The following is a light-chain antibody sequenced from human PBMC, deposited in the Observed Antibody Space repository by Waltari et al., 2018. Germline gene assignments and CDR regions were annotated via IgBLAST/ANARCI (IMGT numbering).Light chain of an antibody. Sequence: QSALTQPASVAGSPGQSIAISCTGSSSDVGAYNYVSWYQQYPGKAPKVMICDVINRPQGVSDRCPGSKSGNTASLTISGLQAEDEADYYCSSSTTSGTVVFGGGTKLTVL. V-gene: IGLV2-14*01. J-gene: IGLJ3*02. CDR1: SSDVGAYNY. CDR2: DVI. CDR3: SSSTTSGTVV.